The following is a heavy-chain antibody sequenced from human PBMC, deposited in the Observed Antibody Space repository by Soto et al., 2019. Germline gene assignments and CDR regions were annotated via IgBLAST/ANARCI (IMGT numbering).Heavy chain of an antibody. J-gene: IGHJ6*02. Sequence: SETLSLTCTVSGGSVSSSSYSWGWIRQPPGKGLEWIGTIYYSENTYYNPSLESRVTISVDASKNDFSLKVTSATVADTAIYYCARLGGYCDRTGCYGYYALDVWGHGTTVTVSS. CDR2: IYYSENT. V-gene: IGHV4-39*02. D-gene: IGHD2-15*01. CDR3: ARLGGYCDRTGCYGYYALDV. CDR1: GGSVSSSSYS.